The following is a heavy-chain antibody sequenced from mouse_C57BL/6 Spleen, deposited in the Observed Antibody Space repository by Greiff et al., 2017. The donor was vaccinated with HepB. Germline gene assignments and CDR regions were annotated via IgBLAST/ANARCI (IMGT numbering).Heavy chain of an antibody. CDR2: IYPGDGDT. J-gene: IGHJ4*01. Sequence: QVHVKQSGAEPVKPGASVKISCKASGYAFSSYWMNWVKQRPGEGLEWIGQIYPGDGDTNYNGKFKGKATLTADKSSSTAYMQLSSLTSEDSAVYFCAKLITTVVVPMDYWGQGTSVTVSS. D-gene: IGHD1-1*01. V-gene: IGHV1-80*01. CDR1: GYAFSSYW. CDR3: AKLITTVVVPMDY.